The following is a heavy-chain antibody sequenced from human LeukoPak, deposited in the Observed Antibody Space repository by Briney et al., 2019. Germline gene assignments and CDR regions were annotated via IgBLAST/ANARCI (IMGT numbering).Heavy chain of an antibody. Sequence: GGSLRLSCAASGFTFSSYWMSWVRQAPGKGLEWVSAISGSGGSTYYADSVKGRFTISRDNSKNTLYLQMNSLRAEDTAVYYCAKDPITWGGRGYFDYWGQGTLVTVSS. CDR3: AKDPITWGGRGYFDY. CDR2: ISGSGGST. J-gene: IGHJ4*02. V-gene: IGHV3-23*01. D-gene: IGHD3-16*01. CDR1: GFTFSSYW.